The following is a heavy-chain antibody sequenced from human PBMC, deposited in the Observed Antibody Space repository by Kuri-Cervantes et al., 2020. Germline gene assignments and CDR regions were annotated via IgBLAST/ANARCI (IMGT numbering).Heavy chain of an antibody. CDR2: IRSKAYGGTT. CDR1: GFTFGAYD. J-gene: IGHJ6*02. Sequence: GESLKISCTASGFTFGAYDMSWFRQAPGKGLEWVGFIRSKAYGGTTEYAASVNGRFTISRDDSKSIAYLQMNSLKTEDTAVYYCNRGGRWLQYDVWGQGTMVTVSS. CDR3: NRGGRWLQYDV. V-gene: IGHV3-49*03. D-gene: IGHD5-24*01.